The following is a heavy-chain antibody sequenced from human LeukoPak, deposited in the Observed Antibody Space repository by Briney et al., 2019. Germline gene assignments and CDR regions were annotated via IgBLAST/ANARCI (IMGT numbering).Heavy chain of an antibody. J-gene: IGHJ4*02. D-gene: IGHD3-3*01. V-gene: IGHV4-34*01. Sequence: SETLSLTCAVYGGSFSGYYWSWIRQPPGKGLECIGEINHSGSTNYNPSLTSRVTISVDTSKNQFSLKLSSVTAADTAVYYCAIRAILYRRMIDYWGQGTLVTVSS. CDR1: GGSFSGYY. CDR3: AIRAILYRRMIDY. CDR2: INHSGST.